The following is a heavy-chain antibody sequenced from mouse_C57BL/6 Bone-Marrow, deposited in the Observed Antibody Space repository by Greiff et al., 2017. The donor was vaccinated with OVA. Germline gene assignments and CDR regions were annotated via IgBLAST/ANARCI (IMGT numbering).Heavy chain of an antibody. CDR1: GYTFTDYE. J-gene: IGHJ2*01. V-gene: IGHV1-15*01. Sequence: QVQLQQSGAELVRPGASVTLSCKASGYTFTDYEMHWVKQTPVHGLEWIGYIDPETGGTDYNQKFKGKVILTADKSTSTAYLELRSLTSEDSAVYYCTRTVVAPCYFGYRGNSTTLT. D-gene: IGHD1-1*01. CDR3: TRTVVAPCYFGY. CDR2: IDPETGGT.